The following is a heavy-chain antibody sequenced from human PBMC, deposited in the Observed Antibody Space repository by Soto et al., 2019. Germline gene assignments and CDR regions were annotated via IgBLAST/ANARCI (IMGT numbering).Heavy chain of an antibody. V-gene: IGHV5-51*01. CDR3: AIPIVLMVYATNDAFDI. D-gene: IGHD2-8*01. CDR2: IYPGDSDT. CDR1: GYSFTSYW. Sequence: PGESLKISCKGSGYSFTSYWIGWVRQMPGKGLEWMGIIYPGDSDTRYSPSFQGQVTISADKSISTAYLQWSSLKVSDTAMYYCAIPIVLMVYATNDAFDIWGQGTMVTV. J-gene: IGHJ3*02.